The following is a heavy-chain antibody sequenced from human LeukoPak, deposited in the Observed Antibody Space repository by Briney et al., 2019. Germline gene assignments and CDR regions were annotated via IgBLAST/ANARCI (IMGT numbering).Heavy chain of an antibody. D-gene: IGHD6-13*01. V-gene: IGHV4-59*12. Sequence: PSETLSLTCTVSGGSISSYYWSWIRQPPGKGLEWIGYIYYSGSTNYNPSLKSRVTISVDTSKDQFSLKLSSVTAADTAVYYCSIAAATSDYYYYYMDVWGKGTTVTVSS. CDR1: GGSISSYY. CDR2: IYYSGST. J-gene: IGHJ6*03. CDR3: SIAAATSDYYYYYMDV.